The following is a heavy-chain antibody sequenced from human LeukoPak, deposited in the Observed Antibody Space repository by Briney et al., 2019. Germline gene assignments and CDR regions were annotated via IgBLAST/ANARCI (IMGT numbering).Heavy chain of an antibody. CDR1: GGSISSSSYY. J-gene: IGHJ4*02. D-gene: IGHD5-24*01. CDR2: IYYSGST. V-gene: IGHV4-39*07. CDR3: ARVGSGRWLQLLHFDY. Sequence: PSETLSLTCTVSGGSISSSSYYWGSIRQPPGKGREWSGSIYYSGSTYYHPSLKSRVTISVDTTKNQFSLKLSSVTAADTAVYYCARVGSGRWLQLLHFDYWAREPWSPSPQ.